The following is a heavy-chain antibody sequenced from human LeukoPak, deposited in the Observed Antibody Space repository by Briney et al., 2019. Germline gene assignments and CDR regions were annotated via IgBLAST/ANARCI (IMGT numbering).Heavy chain of an antibody. CDR2: IWYDGSNK. CDR3: ARDGSIHYDFWSGYSYNWFDP. CDR1: GFTFSSYS. J-gene: IGHJ5*02. D-gene: IGHD3-3*01. V-gene: IGHV3-33*01. Sequence: PGGSLRLSCAASGFTFSSYSMHWVRQAPGKGLEWVAVIWYDGSNKYYADSVKGRFTISRDNSKNTLYLQMNSLRAEDTAVYYCARDGSIHYDFWSGYSYNWFDPWGQGTLVTVSS.